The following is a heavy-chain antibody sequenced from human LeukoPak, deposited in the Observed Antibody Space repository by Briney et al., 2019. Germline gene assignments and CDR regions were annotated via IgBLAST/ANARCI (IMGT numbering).Heavy chain of an antibody. CDR1: GFTFSSYA. Sequence: GGSLRLSCAASGFTFSSYAMSWVRQAPGKGLEWVSAISGGGGSTYYADSVKGRFTISRDNSKNTLYLQMNSLRAEDTAVYYCAKAYDFWSGYYPYYFDYWGQGTLVTVSS. D-gene: IGHD3-3*01. V-gene: IGHV3-23*01. CDR2: ISGGGGST. J-gene: IGHJ4*02. CDR3: AKAYDFWSGYYPYYFDY.